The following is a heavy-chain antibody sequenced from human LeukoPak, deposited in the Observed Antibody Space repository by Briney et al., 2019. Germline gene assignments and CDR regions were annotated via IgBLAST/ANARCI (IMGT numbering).Heavy chain of an antibody. CDR2: IIPILGIA. Sequence: SVKVSCKASGGTFSSYAISWVRQAPGQGLEWMGRIIPILGIANYAQKFQGRVTITADKSTSTAYMELGSLRSEDTAVYYCARDDGYCSGGSCYSPRWFDPWGQGTLVTVSS. CDR1: GGTFSSYA. J-gene: IGHJ5*02. V-gene: IGHV1-69*04. D-gene: IGHD2-15*01. CDR3: ARDDGYCSGGSCYSPRWFDP.